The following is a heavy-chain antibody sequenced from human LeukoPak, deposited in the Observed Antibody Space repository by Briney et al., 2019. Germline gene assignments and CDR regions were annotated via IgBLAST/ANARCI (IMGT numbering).Heavy chain of an antibody. D-gene: IGHD3-3*01. J-gene: IGHJ6*03. Sequence: ASVKVSCKASGYTFTSYGISWVRQAPGQGLEWMGWISAYNGNTNYAQKLQGRVTMTTDTSTSTAYMELRSLRSDDTAVYYCARVDRITIFGVVTYYYYMDVWGKGTTVTVSS. CDR2: ISAYNGNT. CDR1: GYTFTSYG. CDR3: ARVDRITIFGVVTYYYYMDV. V-gene: IGHV1-18*01.